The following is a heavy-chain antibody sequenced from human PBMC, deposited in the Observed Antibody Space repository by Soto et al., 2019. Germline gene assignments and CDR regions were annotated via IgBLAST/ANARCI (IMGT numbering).Heavy chain of an antibody. CDR1: GDSVSSNSAA. V-gene: IGHV6-1*01. CDR2: TYYRSKWYN. CDR3: ARGLTRVRGVINFAWFAP. Sequence: QTLSLTCAISGDSVSSNSAAWNWIRQSPSRGLEWLGRTYYRSKWYNDYAVSVKSRITINPDTSKNQFSLQLNSVTPEDTAVYYCARGLTRVRGVINFAWFAPWGKGTLVTVAS. D-gene: IGHD3-10*01. J-gene: IGHJ5*02.